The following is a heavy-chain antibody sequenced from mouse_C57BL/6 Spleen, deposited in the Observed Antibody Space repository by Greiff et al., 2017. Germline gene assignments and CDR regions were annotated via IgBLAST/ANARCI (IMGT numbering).Heavy chain of an antibody. CDR3: ARFNYYGSSRYYAMDY. Sequence: VKLMESGAELARPGASVKLSCKASGYTFTSYGISWVKQRTGQGLEWIGEIYPRSGNTYYNEKFKGKATLTADKSSSTAYMELRSLTSEDSAVYFCARFNYYGSSRYYAMDYWGQGTSVTVSS. D-gene: IGHD1-1*01. CDR1: GYTFTSYG. J-gene: IGHJ4*01. V-gene: IGHV1-81*01. CDR2: IYPRSGNT.